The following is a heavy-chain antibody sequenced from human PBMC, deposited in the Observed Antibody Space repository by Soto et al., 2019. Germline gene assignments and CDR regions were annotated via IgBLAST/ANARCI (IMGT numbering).Heavy chain of an antibody. CDR1: GYTFTSYD. J-gene: IGHJ4*02. CDR3: VRFASSGWYTGGY. CDR2: ISPYSGNT. D-gene: IGHD6-19*01. Sequence: QVQLVQSGAEVKKPGASVRVSCKASGYTFTSYDIGWVRQAPGQGLEWMGWISPYSGNTNYAQKLQGRVTMITDTSTSTAYMELRSLRSDDTAVYYCVRFASSGWYTGGYWGQGTLVTVSS. V-gene: IGHV1-18*01.